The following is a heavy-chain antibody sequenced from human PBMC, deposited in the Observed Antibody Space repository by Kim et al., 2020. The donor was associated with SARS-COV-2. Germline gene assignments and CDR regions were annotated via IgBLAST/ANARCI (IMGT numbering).Heavy chain of an antibody. J-gene: IGHJ4*02. Sequence: GESLKISCKGSGYSFTSYWIDWVRQMPGKGLEWMGIIYPGDSDTRYSPSFQGQVTISADKSISTAYLQWSSLKASDTAMYYCARRGSYYDYVWGSYREGHFDYWGQGTLVTVSS. D-gene: IGHD3-16*01. CDR1: GYSFTSYW. V-gene: IGHV5-51*01. CDR2: IYPGDSDT. CDR3: ARRGSYYDYVWGSYREGHFDY.